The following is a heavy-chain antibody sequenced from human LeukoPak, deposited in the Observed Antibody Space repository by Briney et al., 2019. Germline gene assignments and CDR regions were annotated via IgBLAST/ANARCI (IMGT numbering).Heavy chain of an antibody. CDR3: ARVLGYEGQWEPLDY. D-gene: IGHD1-14*01. CDR1: GYTFTTYY. Sequence: ASVKVSCKASGYTFTTYYMHWVRQAPGQGLEWMGIINPSSGSTNYAQKFQGRVSMTRDTSTSTVYMELSSLRSEDTAVYYCARVLGYEGQWEPLDYWGQGTLVTVSS. V-gene: IGHV1-46*01. J-gene: IGHJ4*02. CDR2: INPSSGST.